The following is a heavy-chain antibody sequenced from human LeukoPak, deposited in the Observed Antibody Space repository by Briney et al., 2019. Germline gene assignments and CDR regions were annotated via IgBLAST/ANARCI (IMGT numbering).Heavy chain of an antibody. J-gene: IGHJ6*03. V-gene: IGHV1-69*06. CDR1: GGTFSSYA. CDR3: AGARGGGEPTYYYYYMDV. D-gene: IGHD2-21*01. Sequence: SVKVSCKASGGTFSSYAISWVRQAPGQGLEWMGGIIPIFGTANYAQKFQGRVTITADKSTSTAYMELSSLRSEDTAVYYCAGARGGGEPTYYYYYMDVWGKGTTVTVSS. CDR2: IIPIFGTA.